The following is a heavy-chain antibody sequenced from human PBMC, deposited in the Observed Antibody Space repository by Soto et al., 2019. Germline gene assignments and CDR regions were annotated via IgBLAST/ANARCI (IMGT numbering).Heavy chain of an antibody. D-gene: IGHD5-18*01. V-gene: IGHV4-34*01. Sequence: QVQLQQWGAGLLKPSETLSLTCAVYGGSFSGYYWSWIRQPPGKGLEWIGEINHSGSTNYNPSLKSRVTKSVDTSKNQFSLKLSSVTAADTAVYYCARGKRGGYSYGSLDYWGQGTLVTVSS. J-gene: IGHJ4*02. CDR2: INHSGST. CDR1: GGSFSGYY. CDR3: ARGKRGGYSYGSLDY.